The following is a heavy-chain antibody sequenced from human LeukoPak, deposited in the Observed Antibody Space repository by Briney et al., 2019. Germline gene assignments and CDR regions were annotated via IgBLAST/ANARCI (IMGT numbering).Heavy chain of an antibody. CDR3: AKKGQADDGGKPD. V-gene: IGHV3-23*01. Sequence: GGSLRLSCAASGFTFSSYAMSWVRQAPGKGLEWVSAISGSGGSTYYADSVKGRFTISRDNSKNTLYLQMNNLRVDDTAVYYCAKKGQADDGGKPDWGQGTLVTVSS. CDR2: ISGSGGST. J-gene: IGHJ4*02. CDR1: GFTFSSYA.